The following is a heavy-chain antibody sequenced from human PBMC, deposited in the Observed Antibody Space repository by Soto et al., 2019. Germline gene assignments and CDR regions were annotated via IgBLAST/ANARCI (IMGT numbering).Heavy chain of an antibody. CDR1: GFTFSSYG. J-gene: IGHJ6*02. CDR2: IWYDGSNK. Sequence: GGSLRLSCAASGFTFSSYGMHWVRQAPGKGLEWVAVIWYDGSNKYYADSMKGRFTISRDNSKNTLYLQMNSLRAEDTAVYYCARDRDSSGSFGMDVWGQGTTVTVSS. V-gene: IGHV3-33*01. D-gene: IGHD3-22*01. CDR3: ARDRDSSGSFGMDV.